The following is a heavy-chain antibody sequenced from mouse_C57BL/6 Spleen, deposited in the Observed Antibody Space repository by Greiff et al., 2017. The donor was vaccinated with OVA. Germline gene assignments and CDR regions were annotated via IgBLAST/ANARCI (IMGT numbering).Heavy chain of an antibody. J-gene: IGHJ1*03. CDR2: ISGGGGNT. CDR3: ARQGNTGDFDV. CDR1: GFTFSSYT. D-gene: IGHD1-1*01. V-gene: IGHV5-9*01. Sequence: EVKLMESGGGLVKPGGSLKLSCAASGFTFSSYTMSWVRQTPEKRLEWVATISGGGGNTYYPDSVKGRFTISRDNAKNTLYLQMSSLRSEDTALYYCARQGNTGDFDVWGTGTTVTVSS.